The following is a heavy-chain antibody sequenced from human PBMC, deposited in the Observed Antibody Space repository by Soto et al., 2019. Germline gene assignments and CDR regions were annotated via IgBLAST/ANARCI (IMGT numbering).Heavy chain of an antibody. Sequence: GGSLRLSCAASGFTFSNYAMNWVRQAPGKGLEWVSVISGSGGSAYYADSVKGRFTISRDNAKNSLYLQMNSLRAEDTAVYYCARDRGYDAHDYYYNAMDVWGQGTMVTVSS. CDR3: ARDRGYDAHDYYYNAMDV. V-gene: IGHV3-23*01. D-gene: IGHD2-15*01. CDR2: ISGSGGSA. J-gene: IGHJ6*02. CDR1: GFTFSNYA.